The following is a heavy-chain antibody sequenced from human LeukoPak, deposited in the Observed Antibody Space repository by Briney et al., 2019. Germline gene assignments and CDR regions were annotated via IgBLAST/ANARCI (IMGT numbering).Heavy chain of an antibody. D-gene: IGHD1-14*01. CDR1: GFTFSSYG. CDR3: AKQEIGTTWSAGY. CDR2: ISYDGSHK. V-gene: IGHV3-30*18. Sequence: GGSLRLSCAASGFTFSSYGMRWVRQAPGKGLEWVTVISYDGSHKYYADSVKGRFTISRDDSKNTLYLQMNSLRAEDTAVYYCAKQEIGTTWSAGYWGQGTLVTVSS. J-gene: IGHJ4*02.